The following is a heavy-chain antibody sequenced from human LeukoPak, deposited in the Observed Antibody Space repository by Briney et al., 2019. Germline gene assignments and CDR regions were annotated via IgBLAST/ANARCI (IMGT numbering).Heavy chain of an antibody. D-gene: IGHD5-18*01. CDR1: GFTFSSYA. Sequence: GGSLRLSCAASGFTFSSYAMHWVRQAPGKGLEWVAVISYDGSNKYYADSVKGRFTISRDNSKNTLYLQMNSLRAEDTAVYYCAKELIDAWIQLGLDIWGQGTMVTVSS. V-gene: IGHV3-30-3*01. J-gene: IGHJ3*02. CDR2: ISYDGSNK. CDR3: AKELIDAWIQLGLDI.